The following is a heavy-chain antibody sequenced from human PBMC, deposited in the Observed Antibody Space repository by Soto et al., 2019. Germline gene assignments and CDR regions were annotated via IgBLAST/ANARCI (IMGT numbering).Heavy chain of an antibody. CDR2: IIPILGIA. J-gene: IGHJ4*02. Sequence: GASVKVSCKASGGTFSSYTISWVRQAPGQGLEWMGRIIPILGIANYAQKFQGRVTITADKSTSTAYMELSSLRSEDTAVYYCARDFLNGTTVFLFDYWAQGTLVTVSS. CDR3: ARDFLNGTTVFLFDY. D-gene: IGHD4-17*01. V-gene: IGHV1-69*04. CDR1: GGTFSSYT.